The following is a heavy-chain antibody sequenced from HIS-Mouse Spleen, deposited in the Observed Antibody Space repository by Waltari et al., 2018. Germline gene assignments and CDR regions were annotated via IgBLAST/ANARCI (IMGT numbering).Heavy chain of an antibody. D-gene: IGHD6-6*01. Sequence: EVQLVESGGGLVQPGGALRLSCSASGFTFSRYWMPGVRQAPGKGLVWVSRINSDGSSTSYADSVKGRFTISRDNAKNTLYLQMNSLRAEDTAVYYCARDLGYSSSSEVWFDPWGQGTLVTVSS. CDR3: ARDLGYSSSSEVWFDP. V-gene: IGHV3-74*01. CDR1: GFTFSRYW. CDR2: INSDGSST. J-gene: IGHJ5*02.